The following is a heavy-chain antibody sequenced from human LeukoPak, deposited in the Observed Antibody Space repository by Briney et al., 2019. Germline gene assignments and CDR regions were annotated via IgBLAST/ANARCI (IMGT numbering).Heavy chain of an antibody. J-gene: IGHJ2*01. D-gene: IGHD6-13*01. CDR2: IYYSGST. V-gene: IGHV4-30-4*01. Sequence: SQTLSLTCTVSGGSISSGDYYWSWIRQPPGKGLEWIGYIYYSGSTYYNPSLKSRVTISVDTSRNQFSLKLSSVTAADTAVYYCAGQRGSSWSDWYFDLWGRGTLVTVSS. CDR1: GGSISSGDYY. CDR3: AGQRGSSWSDWYFDL.